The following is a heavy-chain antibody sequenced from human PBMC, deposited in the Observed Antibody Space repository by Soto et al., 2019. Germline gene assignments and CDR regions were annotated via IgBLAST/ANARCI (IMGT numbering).Heavy chain of an antibody. D-gene: IGHD1-1*01. CDR2: IKPDGSRT. CDR3: ARDKNWSYDS. V-gene: IGHV3-74*03. CDR1: GFTFSSYW. Sequence: QPGGSLRLSCAASGFTFSSYWMHWVRQAPGEGLVWVSYIKPDGSRTKDADSVKGRFTISRDNARNTLYLRMNSLRAEDTAVYYCARDKNWSYDSWGRGTLVTVSS. J-gene: IGHJ4*02.